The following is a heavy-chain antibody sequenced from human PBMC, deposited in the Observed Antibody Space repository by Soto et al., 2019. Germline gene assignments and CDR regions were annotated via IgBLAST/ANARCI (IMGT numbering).Heavy chain of an antibody. CDR2: IYHSGST. J-gene: IGHJ6*02. D-gene: IGHD1-1*01. Sequence: SETLSLTCAVSGGSISSGGYSWSWIRQPPGKGLEWIGYIYHSGSTYYNPSLKSRVTISVDRSKNQFSLKLSSVTAADTAVYYCARYIKYYGMDVWGQGTTVTAP. CDR1: GGSISSGGYS. V-gene: IGHV4-30-2*01. CDR3: ARYIKYYGMDV.